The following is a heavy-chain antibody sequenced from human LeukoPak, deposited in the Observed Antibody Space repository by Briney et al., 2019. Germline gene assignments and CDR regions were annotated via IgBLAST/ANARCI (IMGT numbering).Heavy chain of an antibody. CDR3: ARGPDSIPGLDYFAY. V-gene: IGHV1-18*01. D-gene: IGHD2-2*02. J-gene: IGHJ4*02. CDR1: GYTFTNYT. Sequence: GASVKVSCKASGYTFTNYTITWVRQAPGQGLEWMGWISPYHGNRNYAQRLQGRVTMTTDTSTSTVYMELRSLRSDDTAVYYCARGPDSIPGLDYFAYWGQGTLVTVSS. CDR2: ISPYHGNR.